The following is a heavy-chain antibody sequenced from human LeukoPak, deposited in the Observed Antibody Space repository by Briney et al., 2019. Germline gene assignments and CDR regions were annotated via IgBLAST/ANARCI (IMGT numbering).Heavy chain of an antibody. CDR1: GFTVSSNY. CDR3: ARDRARRYCSGGSCYSGYCGMDV. D-gene: IGHD2-15*01. CDR2: IYSGGST. V-gene: IGHV3-66*01. J-gene: IGHJ6*02. Sequence: PGGSLRLSCAASGFTVSSNYMSWVRQAPGKGLEWVSVIYSGGSTYYADSVKGRFTISRDNSKNTLYLQMNSLRAEDTAVYYRARDRARRYCSGGSCYSGYCGMDVWGQGTTVTVSS.